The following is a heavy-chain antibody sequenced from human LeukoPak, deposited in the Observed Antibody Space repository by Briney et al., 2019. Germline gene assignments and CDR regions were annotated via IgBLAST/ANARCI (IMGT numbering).Heavy chain of an antibody. CDR1: GYTLTELS. CDR2: FDPEDGET. D-gene: IGHD2-21*02. J-gene: IGHJ4*02. Sequence: GASVKVSCKVSGYTLTELSIHWVRQAPGKGLEWMGGFDPEDGETIYAQKFQGRVTMTEDTSTDTAYMELSILRSEDTAVYYCATDVEETFGYSGQGTLVTVSS. V-gene: IGHV1-24*01. CDR3: ATDVEETFGY.